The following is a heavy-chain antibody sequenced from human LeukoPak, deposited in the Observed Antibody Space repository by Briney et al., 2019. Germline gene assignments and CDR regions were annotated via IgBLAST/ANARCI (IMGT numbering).Heavy chain of an antibody. V-gene: IGHV3-9*01. Sequence: PGGSLRLSCAASGFTFDGYAMHWVRQAPGKGLEWVSGISWNSGSIGYADSVKGRFTISRDNAKNSLYLQMNSLRAEDTALYYCAKDMRQYYYDSSGYFDGGADYWGQGTLVTVSS. CDR1: GFTFDGYA. CDR2: ISWNSGSI. CDR3: AKDMRQYYYDSSGYFDGGADY. D-gene: IGHD3-22*01. J-gene: IGHJ4*02.